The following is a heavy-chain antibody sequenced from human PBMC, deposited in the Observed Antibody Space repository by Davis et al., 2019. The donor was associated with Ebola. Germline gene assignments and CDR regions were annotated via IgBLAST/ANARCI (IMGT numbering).Heavy chain of an antibody. CDR2: ISGSGGST. CDR1: GFTFSSYA. J-gene: IGHJ4*02. Sequence: GESLKISCAASGFTFSSYAMSCVRQAPGQGLEWLSAISGSGGSTYYADSVKGRFTISRDNSKNTLYLQMNSLRAEDTAVYYCAKVLYYYDSSGYYGGVFDYWGQGTLVTVSS. V-gene: IGHV3-23*01. D-gene: IGHD3-22*01. CDR3: AKVLYYYDSSGYYGGVFDY.